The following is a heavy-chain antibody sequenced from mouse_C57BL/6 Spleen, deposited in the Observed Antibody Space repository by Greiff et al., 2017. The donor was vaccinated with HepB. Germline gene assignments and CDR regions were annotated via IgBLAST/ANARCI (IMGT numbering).Heavy chain of an antibody. D-gene: IGHD1-2*01. CDR3: ARGIKSSFAY. V-gene: IGHV1-81*01. CDR2: IYPRSGNT. J-gene: IGHJ3*01. Sequence: VQLQQSGAELARPGASVKLSCKASGYTFTSYGISWVKQRTGQGLEWIGEIYPRSGNTYYNEKFKGKATLTADKSSSTAYMELRSLTSEDSAVYFCARGIKSSFAYWGQGTLVTVSA. CDR1: GYTFTSYG.